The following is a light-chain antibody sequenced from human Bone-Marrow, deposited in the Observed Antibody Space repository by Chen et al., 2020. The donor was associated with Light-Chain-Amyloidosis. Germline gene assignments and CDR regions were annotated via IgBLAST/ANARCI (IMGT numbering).Light chain of an antibody. CDR3: SSYTITNTLV. Sequence: QSALTQPASVSGSPGQSITISCTGTSSDVGGDNHVSWYQQHTDNAPKLMIYEVTNRPSWVPDRFSGSKSDNTASLTISGLQTEDEADYVCSSYTITNTLVFGSGTRVTVL. CDR1: SSDVGGDNH. V-gene: IGLV2-14*01. CDR2: EVT. J-gene: IGLJ1*01.